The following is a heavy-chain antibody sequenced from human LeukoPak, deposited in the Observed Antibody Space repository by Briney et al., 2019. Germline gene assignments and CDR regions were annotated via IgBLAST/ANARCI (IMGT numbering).Heavy chain of an antibody. Sequence: QPGGSLRLSCAASGFTFTSYSMSWVRQAPGKGLEWVSGTSDRGDYTYYADSVKGRFTISRDSSKNTLFLQMNSLRVEDTAVYYCAIDPNWGTHSWGQGVLVTVSS. CDR1: GFTFTSYS. V-gene: IGHV3-23*01. J-gene: IGHJ4*02. CDR2: TSDRGDYT. CDR3: AIDPNWGTHS. D-gene: IGHD7-27*01.